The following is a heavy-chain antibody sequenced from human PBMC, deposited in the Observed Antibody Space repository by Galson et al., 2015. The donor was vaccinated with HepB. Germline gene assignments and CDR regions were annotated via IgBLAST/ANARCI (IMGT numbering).Heavy chain of an antibody. CDR3: ASSEDFWSGWSFDY. V-gene: IGHV3-23*01. Sequence: SLRLSCAASGFTFSSYSMNWVRQAPGKGLEWVSAISGSGGSTYYADSVKGRFTISRDNSKNTLYLQMNSLRAEDTAVYYCASSEDFWSGWSFDYWGQGTLVTVS. J-gene: IGHJ4*02. D-gene: IGHD3-3*01. CDR1: GFTFSSYS. CDR2: ISGSGGST.